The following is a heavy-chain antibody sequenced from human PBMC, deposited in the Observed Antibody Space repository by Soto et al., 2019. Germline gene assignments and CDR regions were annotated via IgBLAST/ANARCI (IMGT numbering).Heavy chain of an antibody. CDR3: AKDRHPYRGTGSLFDY. CDR2: ISGSGGST. V-gene: IGHV3-23*01. CDR1: GFTFSSYA. J-gene: IGHJ4*02. Sequence: GGSLRLSCAASGFTFSSYAMSWVRQAPGKGLEWVSAISGSGGSTYYADSVKGRFTISRDNSKNTLYLQMNSLRAEDTAVYYCAKDRHPYRGTGSLFDYWGQGTLVTVSS. D-gene: IGHD5-12*01.